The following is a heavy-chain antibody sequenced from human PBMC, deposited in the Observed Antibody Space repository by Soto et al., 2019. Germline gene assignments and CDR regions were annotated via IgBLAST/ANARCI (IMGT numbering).Heavy chain of an antibody. J-gene: IGHJ4*02. V-gene: IGHV3-23*01. CDR3: AKVRTTGGVVTATYLIDY. CDR1: GFTFSSYA. Sequence: EVQLLESGGGLVQPGGSLRLSCAASGFTFSSYAMSWVRQAPGKGLEWVSAISGSGGSTYYADSVKGRFTISRDNSKNTLYLQMNSLRAEDTAVYYCAKVRTTGGVVTATYLIDYWGQGTLVTVSS. CDR2: ISGSGGST. D-gene: IGHD2-21*02.